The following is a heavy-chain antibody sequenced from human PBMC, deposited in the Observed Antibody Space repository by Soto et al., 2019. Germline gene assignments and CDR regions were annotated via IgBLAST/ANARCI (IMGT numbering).Heavy chain of an antibody. CDR3: ARGRNTAVASAANFDY. Sequence: LRLSCAASGFTFSSYGMHWVRQAPGKGLEWVAVIWYDGSNKYYADSVKGRFTISRDNSKNTLYLQMNSLRAEDTAVYYCARGRNTAVASAANFDYWGQGTLVTVSS. CDR1: GFTFSSYG. D-gene: IGHD6-19*01. J-gene: IGHJ4*02. CDR2: IWYDGSNK. V-gene: IGHV3-33*01.